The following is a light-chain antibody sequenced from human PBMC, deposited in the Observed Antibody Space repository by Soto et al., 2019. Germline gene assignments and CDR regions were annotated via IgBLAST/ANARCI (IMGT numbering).Light chain of an antibody. V-gene: IGKV1-5*03. CDR2: KAS. J-gene: IGKJ5*01. Sequence: DIQMTQSPSTLSASVGGRVIITCRASQSISNWVAWYQQKPGKAPNLLIYKASSLKSGVPSRFSGSGSGTDFTLPISSLEPEDFATYYCQQAHSFPPTFGQGTRLEIK. CDR3: QQAHSFPPT. CDR1: QSISNW.